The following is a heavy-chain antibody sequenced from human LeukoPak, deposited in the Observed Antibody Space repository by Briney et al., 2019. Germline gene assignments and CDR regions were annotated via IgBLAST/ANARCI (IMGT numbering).Heavy chain of an antibody. D-gene: IGHD5-18*01. Sequence: ASVKVSCKASGYTFTGYCMHWVRQAPGQGLEWMGWINPNSGGTNYAQKFQGRVTMTRDTSISTAYMELSRLRSDDTAVYYCAREGSSAMVEGDNWFDPWGQGTLVTVSS. CDR1: GYTFTGYC. CDR2: INPNSGGT. CDR3: AREGSSAMVEGDNWFDP. J-gene: IGHJ5*02. V-gene: IGHV1-2*02.